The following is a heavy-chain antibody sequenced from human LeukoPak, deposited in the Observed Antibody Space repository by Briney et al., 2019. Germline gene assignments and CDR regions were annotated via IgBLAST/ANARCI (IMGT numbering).Heavy chain of an antibody. CDR3: ASVVVTASAEYFQH. Sequence: SETLSLTCNVSGGSISNYYWSWIRQPPGKGLEWIGYIYYSGSTNYNPSLKSRLTISVDKSKNQFSLKLSSVTAADTAVYYCASVVVTASAEYFQHWGQGTLVTVSS. D-gene: IGHD2-21*02. CDR1: GGSISNYY. V-gene: IGHV4-59*08. CDR2: IYYSGST. J-gene: IGHJ1*01.